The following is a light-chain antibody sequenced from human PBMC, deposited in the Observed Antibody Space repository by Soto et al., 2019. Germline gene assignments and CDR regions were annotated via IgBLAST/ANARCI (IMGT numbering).Light chain of an antibody. CDR3: SSYTSSSTLGVV. CDR1: SSDVGGYNY. J-gene: IGLJ2*01. V-gene: IGLV2-14*01. Sequence: QSALTQPDSVSGSPGQSITISCTGTSSDVGGYNYVSWYQQHPGKAPKLMIYDVSNRPSGVSNRFSVSKSGNTASLTISGLQAEDEADYYCSSYTSSSTLGVVFGGGTKLTVL. CDR2: DVS.